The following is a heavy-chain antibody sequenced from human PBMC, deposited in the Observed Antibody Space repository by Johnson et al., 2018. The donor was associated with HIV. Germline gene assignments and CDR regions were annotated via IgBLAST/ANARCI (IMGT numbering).Heavy chain of an antibody. CDR2: IKSKTDGGTT. CDR1: IFTFKNAW. J-gene: IGHJ3*01. V-gene: IGHV3-15*01. CDR3: ARVSDDYGGNPAAWGAFDV. D-gene: IGHD4-23*01. Sequence: VQLVESGGGLVKPGGSLRLSCAASIFTFKNAWMNWVRQAPGKGLEWIGRIKSKTDGGTTDYAAPVKGRFTLSRDDSKNTLFLQMNSLKTEDTALYYCARVSDDYGGNPAAWGAFDVWGQGTMVTVSS.